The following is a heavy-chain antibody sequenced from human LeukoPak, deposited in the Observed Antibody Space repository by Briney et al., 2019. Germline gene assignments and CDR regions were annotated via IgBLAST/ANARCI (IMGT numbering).Heavy chain of an antibody. CDR3: AREGGSYVSFDY. D-gene: IGHD1-26*01. Sequence: GGSLRLSCAASGFSFSSYSMNWVRQAPGKGLEWVSSISSSSNYLYYADSVKGRFTISRDNAKNSLYLQMNSLRAEDTAVYYCAREGGSYVSFDYWGQGTLVTVSS. CDR1: GFSFSSYS. CDR2: ISSSSNYL. V-gene: IGHV3-21*01. J-gene: IGHJ4*02.